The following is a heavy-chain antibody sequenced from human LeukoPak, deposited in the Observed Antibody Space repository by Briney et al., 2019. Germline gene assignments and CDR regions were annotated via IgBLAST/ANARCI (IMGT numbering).Heavy chain of an antibody. CDR3: ARDSQD. CDR2: ISTNGGST. V-gene: IGHV3-64*01. CDR1: GFTFSRYA. Sequence: PGGSLRLSCAASGFTFSRYALHWVRQAPGKGLEYVSSISTNGGSTYYANSVKGRFTISRDNSKNTLFLQLGSLRAEDMAVYYCARDSQDWGQGTLVTVSS. J-gene: IGHJ4*02.